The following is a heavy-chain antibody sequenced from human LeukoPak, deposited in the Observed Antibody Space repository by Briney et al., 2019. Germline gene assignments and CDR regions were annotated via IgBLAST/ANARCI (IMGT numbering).Heavy chain of an antibody. V-gene: IGHV1-18*01. J-gene: IGHJ3*02. CDR3: ARDLYYYDNGAYFDDTFDI. CDR1: GYSFTSYG. D-gene: IGHD3-22*01. CDR2: ISPYNGNT. Sequence: ASVKVSCKASGYSFTSYGISWVRQAPGQGLEWMGWISPYNGNTNYAQNLQGRVTMTTDTSTSTAYMDLWSLRSDDTAVYYCARDLYYYDNGAYFDDTFDIWGRGTMVTVSS.